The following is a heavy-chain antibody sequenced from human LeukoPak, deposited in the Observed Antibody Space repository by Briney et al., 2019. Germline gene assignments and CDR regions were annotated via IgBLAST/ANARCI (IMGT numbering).Heavy chain of an antibody. D-gene: IGHD3-10*01. V-gene: IGHV1-2*02. CDR3: AKSRLSSSGSVDY. CDR2: INPNSGGT. CDR1: GYTFIDYY. J-gene: IGHJ4*02. Sequence: ASVKVSCKASGYTFIDYYIQWVRQAPGQGLDWMGLINPNSGGTKYTQKFQGRVTMTRDKSINTAYMELNSLRSDDTAVYYCAKSRLSSSGSVDYWGQGTLVTVSS.